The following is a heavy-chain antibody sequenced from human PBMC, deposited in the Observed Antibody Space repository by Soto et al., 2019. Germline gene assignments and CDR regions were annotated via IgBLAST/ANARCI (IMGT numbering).Heavy chain of an antibody. Sequence: SETLSLTCTVSGGSISSSSYYWGWIRQPPGKGLEWIGSIYYSGSTYYNPSLKSRVTISVDTSKNQFSLKLSSVTAADTAVYYCASPIAAAGIDYWGQGTLVTVSS. V-gene: IGHV4-39*01. CDR3: ASPIAAAGIDY. D-gene: IGHD6-13*01. CDR1: GGSISSSSYY. J-gene: IGHJ4*02. CDR2: IYYSGST.